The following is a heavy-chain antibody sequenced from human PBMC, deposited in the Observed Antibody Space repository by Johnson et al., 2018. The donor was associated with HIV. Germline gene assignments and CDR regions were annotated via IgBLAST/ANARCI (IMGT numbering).Heavy chain of an antibody. D-gene: IGHD2-15*01. CDR3: ARELGYCSGGSCHDAFDI. J-gene: IGHJ3*02. CDR2: IYSGGST. V-gene: IGHV3-53*01. Sequence: EQLVESGGGLIQSGGSLRLSCAASGFTVSSNYMSWVRQAPGKGLEWVSVIYSGGSTYYADSVKGRFTISRDNSKNSLYLQMNSLRAEDTALYYCARELGYCSGGSCHDAFDIWGQGTMVTVSS. CDR1: GFTVSSNY.